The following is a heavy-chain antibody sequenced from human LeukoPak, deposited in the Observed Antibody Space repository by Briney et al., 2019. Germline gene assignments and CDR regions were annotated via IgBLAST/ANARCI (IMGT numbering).Heavy chain of an antibody. CDR1: GFTFSSYW. J-gene: IGHJ4*02. CDR2: IKQDGSEK. Sequence: PGGSLRLSCAASGFTFSSYWMSWVRQAPGKGLEWVANIKQDGSEKYYVDSVKGRFTISRDNSKNTLYLQMNSLRAEDTAVYYCARGNPSGSYYYGEYFDYWGQGTLVTVSS. CDR3: ARGNPSGSYYYGEYFDY. V-gene: IGHV3-7*01. D-gene: IGHD1-26*01.